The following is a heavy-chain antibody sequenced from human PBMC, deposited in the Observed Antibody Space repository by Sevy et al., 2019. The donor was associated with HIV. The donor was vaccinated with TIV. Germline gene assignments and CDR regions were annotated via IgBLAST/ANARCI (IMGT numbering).Heavy chain of an antibody. V-gene: IGHV3-30*14. J-gene: IGHJ4*02. CDR1: GFTFSSYT. CDR3: ARDLALSGSYSWLAY. D-gene: IGHD1-26*01. CDR2: ISYDGSRK. Sequence: GGSLRLSCAASGFTFSSYTMHWVRQAPGKGLEWVAFISYDGSRKYYADSMKGRFTISRDNSKNTLYLQMNNLRAEDTAVFYCARDLALSGSYSWLAYWGQGTLVTVSS.